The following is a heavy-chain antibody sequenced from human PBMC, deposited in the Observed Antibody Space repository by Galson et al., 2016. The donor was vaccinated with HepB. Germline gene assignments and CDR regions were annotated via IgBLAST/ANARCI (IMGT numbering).Heavy chain of an antibody. CDR2: ITHDGSKR. Sequence: SLRLSCAASRFTFSDYGLHWVRQAPGKGLEWLAVITHDGSKRLYGDSVQGRFTISRDDSKDTVYLEMHRLRPEDTAVYYCAKDLWEGAVGEGEALDYWGQGTLVTVSS. D-gene: IGHD3-16*01. V-gene: IGHV3-30*18. J-gene: IGHJ4*02. CDR3: AKDLWEGAVGEGEALDY. CDR1: RFTFSDYG.